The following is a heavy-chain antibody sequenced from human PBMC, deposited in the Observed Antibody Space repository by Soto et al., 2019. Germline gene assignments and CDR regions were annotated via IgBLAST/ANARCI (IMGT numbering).Heavy chain of an antibody. CDR3: VRDMGADYYYYGMDV. V-gene: IGHV3-9*01. CDR1: GFTFDDYA. D-gene: IGHD3-16*01. J-gene: IGHJ6*02. Sequence: EVQLVESGGGVVQPGRSLRLSYAASGFTFDDYAMHWVRQPPGTGLEWVAGTSWNSERIGYADSVRGRFTISRDNAKNSLYLQMNSLRAEDTALYYCVRDMGADYYYYGMDVWGQGTSVTVSS. CDR2: TSWNSERI.